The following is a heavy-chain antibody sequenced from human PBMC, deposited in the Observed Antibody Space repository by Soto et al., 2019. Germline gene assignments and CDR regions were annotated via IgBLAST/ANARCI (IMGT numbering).Heavy chain of an antibody. Sequence: GGSLRLSCTASGFSFSSYAFHWVRQTPGQGLDWVAVISYDGSEKYYEDSVMSRFTASRDSPKNKLFLQMMSSITEDTAVYYFARAPPRGLAAPGTWGSGMDVWGQGTTVTVSS. CDR2: ISYDGSEK. J-gene: IGHJ6*02. CDR1: GFSFSSYA. CDR3: ARAPPRGLAAPGTWGSGMDV. D-gene: IGHD6-13*01. V-gene: IGHV3-30-3*01.